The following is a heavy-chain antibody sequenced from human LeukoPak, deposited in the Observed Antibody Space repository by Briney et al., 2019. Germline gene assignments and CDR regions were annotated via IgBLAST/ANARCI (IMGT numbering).Heavy chain of an antibody. CDR2: IYHCGST. D-gene: IGHD1-26*01. Sequence: SETLSLTCTVSGYSISSGYYWGWIRQPPGKGLEWIGSIYHCGSTYYNPSLKGRVTISVDTSKNQFSLKLSSVTAADTAVYYCAGVEVGATSPRAFDIWGQGTMVTVSS. CDR3: AGVEVGATSPRAFDI. CDR1: GYSISSGYY. V-gene: IGHV4-38-2*02. J-gene: IGHJ3*02.